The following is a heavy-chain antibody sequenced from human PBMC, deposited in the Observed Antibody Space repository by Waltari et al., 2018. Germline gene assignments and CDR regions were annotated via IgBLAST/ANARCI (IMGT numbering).Heavy chain of an antibody. CDR3: ASFPYSNYANADAFDI. CDR2: INPNSGGT. V-gene: IGHV1-2*06. D-gene: IGHD4-4*01. CDR1: GYTFTGYY. J-gene: IGHJ3*02. Sequence: QVQLVQSGAEVKKPGAAVKVSCKASGYTFTGYYMHWVRPAPGQGREWMGRINPNSGGTNYAQKFQGRVTMTRDTSISTAYMELSRLRSDDTAVYYCASFPYSNYANADAFDIWGQGTMVTVSS.